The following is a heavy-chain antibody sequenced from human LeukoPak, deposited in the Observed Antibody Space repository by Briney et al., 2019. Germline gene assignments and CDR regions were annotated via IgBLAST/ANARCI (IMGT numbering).Heavy chain of an antibody. J-gene: IGHJ4*02. V-gene: IGHV4-38-2*02. CDR3: ARGQWLAGGFDY. D-gene: IGHD6-19*01. CDR1: GFSISSGFY. Sequence: SETLSLTCTVSGFSISSGFYWGWIRQTPGKGLEWIGSIYYSGSTYDNPSLKSRVTISVDTSKNQFSLKLGSVTAADTAIYYCARGQWLAGGFDYWGQGTLVTVSS. CDR2: IYYSGST.